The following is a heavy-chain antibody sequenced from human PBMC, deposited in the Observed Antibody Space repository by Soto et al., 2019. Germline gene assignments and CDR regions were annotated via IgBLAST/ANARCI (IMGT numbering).Heavy chain of an antibody. CDR2: IYYSGST. J-gene: IGHJ5*02. CDR1: GGSISSGGYY. CDR3: ARVSLWFGGLNWFDP. Sequence: QVQLQESGPGLVKPSQTLSLTCTVSGGSISSGGYYWSWIRQHPGKGLEWIGYIYYSGSTYYNPSLKSRVTISVDTSKNPSSLKLSSVTAADTAVYYCARVSLWFGGLNWFDPWGQGTLVTVSS. V-gene: IGHV4-31*03. D-gene: IGHD3-10*01.